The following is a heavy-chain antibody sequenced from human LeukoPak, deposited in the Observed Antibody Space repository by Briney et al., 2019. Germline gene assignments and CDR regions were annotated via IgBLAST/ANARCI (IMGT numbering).Heavy chain of an antibody. CDR2: LSGSGGDT. J-gene: IGHJ4*02. CDR1: GFTFNSYA. D-gene: IGHD4-11*01. CDR3: AKDAERGFDFSNSLQS. V-gene: IGHV3-23*01. Sequence: GGSLRLSCATSGFTFNSYAMSWVRQAPGKGLEWVSGLSGSGGDTDYADSVKGRFTISRDNSKKSVYLQLSSLRVEDTAVYYCAKDAERGFDFSNSLQSWGQGTLVTVSS.